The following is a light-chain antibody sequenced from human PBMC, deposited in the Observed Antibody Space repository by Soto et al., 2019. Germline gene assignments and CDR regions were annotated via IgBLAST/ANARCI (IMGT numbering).Light chain of an antibody. V-gene: IGKV3-15*01. J-gene: IGKJ1*01. Sequence: EIVMTQSPAALSVSPGERATLSCRASQSVSDNLAWYQQKPGQAPRRLIFGTSTRATGIPARFSGSGSGTEFTLTISSLLSEDFAVYYCQQYKNWPPWTFGQGTKVEIK. CDR1: QSVSDN. CDR2: GTS. CDR3: QQYKNWPPWT.